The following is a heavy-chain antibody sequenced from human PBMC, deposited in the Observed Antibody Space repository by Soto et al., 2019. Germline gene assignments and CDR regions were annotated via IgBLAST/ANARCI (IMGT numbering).Heavy chain of an antibody. Sequence: QVQLVQSGAEEKKPGASVKVSCKASGYTFTSYDMHWVRQAPGQRLEWMGWINAGNGNTTYSQKFQGRVTITRDTSASTAYMELSSLRSEDTAVYYCATDKITGILDYWGQGTLVTVSS. J-gene: IGHJ4*02. CDR3: ATDKITGILDY. V-gene: IGHV1-3*05. CDR1: GYTFTSYD. D-gene: IGHD1-20*01. CDR2: INAGNGNT.